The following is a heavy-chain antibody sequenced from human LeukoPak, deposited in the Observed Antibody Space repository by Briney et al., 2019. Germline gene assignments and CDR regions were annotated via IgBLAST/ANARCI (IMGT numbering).Heavy chain of an antibody. CDR3: GKRELWHGSGEDA. CDR1: GFTFINYA. D-gene: IGHD3-10*01. Sequence: GGSLRLSCAASGFTFINYAMSWFRQTPGKGLEWVSAISGSGDRTYYAESVKGRFSISRDNSRNTLYLQMHSLRAEDTAVYYCGKRELWHGSGEDAWGQGTTVTVSS. J-gene: IGHJ6*02. CDR2: ISGSGDRT. V-gene: IGHV3-23*01.